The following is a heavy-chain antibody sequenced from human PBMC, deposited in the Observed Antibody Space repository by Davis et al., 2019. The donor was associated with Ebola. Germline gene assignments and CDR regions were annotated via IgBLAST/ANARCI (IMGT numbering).Heavy chain of an antibody. V-gene: IGHV3-23*01. CDR3: ARAVKPAPDTYYFDY. J-gene: IGHJ4*02. D-gene: IGHD6-13*01. CDR2: IGTSADT. CDR1: GFIFSSYV. Sequence: GESLKISCAASGFIFSSYVMSWVRQAPGKGLEWVSTIGTSADTYYADSVKGRFTISRDTSRNTLILQMNSLRPEDTAVYYCARAVKPAPDTYYFDYWGQGTLVTVSS.